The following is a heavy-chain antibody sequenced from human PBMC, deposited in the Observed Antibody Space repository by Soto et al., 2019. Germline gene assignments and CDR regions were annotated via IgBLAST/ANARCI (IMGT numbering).Heavy chain of an antibody. Sequence: QVQLVQSGGEVKKPGASVKVSCKTSGYSFTTYGISWVRQAPGQGLEWMGWISAYNGNTNYAQKLQGRVTMTTDTSTSTAYMEPRSLRSDDTAVHYCAREVPAPYYYYGMDVWGQGSRVTVSS. CDR2: ISAYNGNT. J-gene: IGHJ6*02. CDR1: GYSFTTYG. CDR3: AREVPAPYYYYGMDV. V-gene: IGHV1-18*01.